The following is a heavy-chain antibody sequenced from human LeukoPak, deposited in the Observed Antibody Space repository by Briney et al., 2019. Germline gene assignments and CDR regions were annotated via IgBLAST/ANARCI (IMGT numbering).Heavy chain of an antibody. CDR3: ARPAVRDGYNYGAFDI. D-gene: IGHD5-24*01. CDR1: GGSISSYY. CDR2: IYYSGST. J-gene: IGHJ3*02. Sequence: SETLSLTCTVSGGSISSYYWSWIRQPPGKGLEWIGYIYYSGSTNYNPSLKSRVTISVDTSKNQFSLKLSSVTAADTAVYYCARPAVRDGYNYGAFDIWGQGTMVTVSS. V-gene: IGHV4-59*01.